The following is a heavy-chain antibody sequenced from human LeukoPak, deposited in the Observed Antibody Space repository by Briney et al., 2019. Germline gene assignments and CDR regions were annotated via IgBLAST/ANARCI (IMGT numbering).Heavy chain of an antibody. CDR3: ARQGYDILTGYIDAFDI. J-gene: IGHJ3*02. V-gene: IGHV4-59*08. D-gene: IGHD3-9*01. CDR2: LSYSGST. Sequence: SETLSLTCTVSGGSISSYYWSWIRQPPGKGLEWIGYLSYSGSTNYNPSLKSRVTISIDTSKNQFSLKLRSVTAADTAIYYCARQGYDILTGYIDAFDIWGQGTMVTVSS. CDR1: GGSISSYY.